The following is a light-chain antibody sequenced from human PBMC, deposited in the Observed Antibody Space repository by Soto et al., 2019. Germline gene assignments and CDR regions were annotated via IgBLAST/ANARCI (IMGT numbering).Light chain of an antibody. CDR1: QSISTY. V-gene: IGKV1-39*01. J-gene: IGKJ5*01. Sequence: DIQMTQSPSALSASVGDRVTITCRTSQSISTYLEWFQQKPGKAPKLLXYGASTLQSGVPSRFSGSGSGTEFTRTISSLQSEDFAFYYCQQYEKWPPPITLGQGTRLEIK. CDR3: QQYEKWPPPIT. CDR2: GAS.